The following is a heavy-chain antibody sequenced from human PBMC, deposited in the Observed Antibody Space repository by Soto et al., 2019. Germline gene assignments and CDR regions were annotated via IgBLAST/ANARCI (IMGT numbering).Heavy chain of an antibody. Sequence: QVQLQESGPGLVKPSETLSLTCTVSGGSISSYYWSWIRQPPGKGLEWIGYIYYSGSTNYNPSLKRRVTISVDTCKNQFSLKLSSVTAADTTVYYCAREGGRPYYFDYWGQGTLVTVSS. D-gene: IGHD6-25*01. CDR1: GGSISSYY. CDR3: AREGGRPYYFDY. J-gene: IGHJ4*02. CDR2: IYYSGST. V-gene: IGHV4-59*01.